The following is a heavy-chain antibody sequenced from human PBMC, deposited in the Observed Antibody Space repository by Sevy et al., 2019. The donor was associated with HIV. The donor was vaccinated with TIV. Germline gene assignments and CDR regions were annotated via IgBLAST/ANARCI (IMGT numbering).Heavy chain of an antibody. CDR1: GFTFSNYA. D-gene: IGHD6-19*01. V-gene: IGHV3-23*01. J-gene: IGHJ3*02. CDR3: AKVAVDGSVRVAAFDI. Sequence: GESLKISCAASGFTFSNYAMSWVRQAPGKGLEWVSAITSSGGSTYYADSVKGRFTISRDNSKNTLFLQMNSLTAEDTAVYYCAKVAVDGSVRVAAFDIWGQGTMVTVSS. CDR2: ITSSGGST.